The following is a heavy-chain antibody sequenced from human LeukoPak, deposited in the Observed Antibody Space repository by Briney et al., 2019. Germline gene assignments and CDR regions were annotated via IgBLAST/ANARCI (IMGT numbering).Heavy chain of an antibody. CDR1: GGSISSYY. D-gene: IGHD1-26*01. CDR2: IYYSGST. Sequence: SETLSLTCTVSGGSISSYYWNWIRQPPGKGLEWIGYIYYSGSTNYNPSPKSRVTISVDTSKNQFSLKLSSVTAADTAVYYCARAWVVGATSWYFDLWAVAPWSLSPQ. CDR3: ARAWVVGATSWYFDL. J-gene: IGHJ2*01. V-gene: IGHV4-59*01.